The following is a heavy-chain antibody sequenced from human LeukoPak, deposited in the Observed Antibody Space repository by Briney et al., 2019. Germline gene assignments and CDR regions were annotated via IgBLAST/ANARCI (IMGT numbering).Heavy chain of an antibody. V-gene: IGHV4-34*01. CDR1: GGSFSGYY. CDR3: ARGPRE. CDR2: INHSGST. J-gene: IGHJ4*02. Sequence: TSETLSLTCAVYGGSFSGYYWSWIRQPPGKGLEWIGEINHSGSTNYNPSLKSRVTISVDTSKNQFSLKLSSVTAADTAVYYCARGPREWGQETLVTVSS. D-gene: IGHD1-26*01.